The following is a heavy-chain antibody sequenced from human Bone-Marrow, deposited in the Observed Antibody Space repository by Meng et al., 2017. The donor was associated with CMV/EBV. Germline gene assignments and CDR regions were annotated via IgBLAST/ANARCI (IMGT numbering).Heavy chain of an antibody. Sequence: GESLKISCAASGFTFSSYAMSWVRQAPGKGLEWVSVIYSGGSSTYYADSVKGRFTISRDNSKNTLYLQMNSLRAEDTAVYYCAKCSSTSCRYFDYWGQGTLVTVSS. CDR2: IYSGGSST. D-gene: IGHD2-2*01. CDR1: GFTFSSYA. V-gene: IGHV3-23*03. CDR3: AKCSSTSCRYFDY. J-gene: IGHJ4*02.